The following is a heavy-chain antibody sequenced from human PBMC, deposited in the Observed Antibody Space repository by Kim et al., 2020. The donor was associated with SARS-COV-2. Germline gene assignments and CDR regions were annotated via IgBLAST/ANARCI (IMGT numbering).Heavy chain of an antibody. CDR1: GFTFSSYW. J-gene: IGHJ4*02. CDR2: IKQDGSEK. CDR3: ARDSMVRGVIDFDY. D-gene: IGHD3-10*01. Sequence: GGSLRLSCAASGFTFSSYWMSWVRQAPGKGLEWVANIKQDGSEKYYVDSVKGRFTISRDNAKNSLYLQMNSLRAEDTAVYYCARDSMVRGVIDFDYWGQGTLVTVSS. V-gene: IGHV3-7*01.